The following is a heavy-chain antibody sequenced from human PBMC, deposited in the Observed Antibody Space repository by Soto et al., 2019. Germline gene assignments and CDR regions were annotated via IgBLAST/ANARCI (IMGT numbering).Heavy chain of an antibody. V-gene: IGHV3-23*01. J-gene: IGHJ4*02. Sequence: EVQLLESGGGLVQPGGSLRLSCAASGFTFSSYAMSWVRQAPGKGLEWVSAISGSGGSTYYADSMKGRFTISRDNSKNTLYLQMNSLRAEDTAVYYCANLAAAGTITSDDYWGQGTLVTVSS. CDR2: ISGSGGST. CDR3: ANLAAAGTITSDDY. D-gene: IGHD6-13*01. CDR1: GFTFSSYA.